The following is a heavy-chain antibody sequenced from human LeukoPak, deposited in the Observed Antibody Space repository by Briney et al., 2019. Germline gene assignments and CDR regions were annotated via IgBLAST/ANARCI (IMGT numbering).Heavy chain of an antibody. CDR2: IKQDGSEK. J-gene: IGHJ4*02. CDR1: GFTFSSYW. V-gene: IGHV3-7*01. CDR3: ARGRSYVGVDY. Sequence: GGSLRLYCAASGFTFSSYWMNWVRQAPGKGLEWVANIKQDGSEKYYEDSVKGRFTISRDNAKNSLYLQMNSLRAEDTAVYYCARGRSYVGVDYWGQGTLVTVSS. D-gene: IGHD3-16*01.